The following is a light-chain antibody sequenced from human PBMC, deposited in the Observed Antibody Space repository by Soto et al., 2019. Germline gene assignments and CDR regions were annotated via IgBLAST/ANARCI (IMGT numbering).Light chain of an antibody. V-gene: IGKV3-20*01. CDR2: GAS. CDR1: ESVGSNY. J-gene: IGKJ3*01. Sequence: EMVLTQSPGTLSLSPGERATLYSRASESVGSNYLAWYQQKPGQAARVLMYGASSRATGIPDRFSGSGSGADFTLTIRRLEPEYLALYYCQQYTTSPFTFGPGTKVAIQ. CDR3: QQYTTSPFT.